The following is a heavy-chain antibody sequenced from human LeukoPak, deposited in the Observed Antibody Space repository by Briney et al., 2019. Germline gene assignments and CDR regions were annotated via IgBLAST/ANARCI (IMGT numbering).Heavy chain of an antibody. V-gene: IGHV3-23*01. Sequence: GGSLRLSCAASGFTFSSYAMSWVRQAPGKGLEWVSAISGSGGSTYYADSVKGRFTISRDNSKNTLYLQMNSLRAEDTAVYYCAKDSPGSSTVKKYFQHWGQGTLVTVSS. CDR3: AKDSPGSSTVKKYFQH. CDR1: GFTFSSYA. J-gene: IGHJ1*01. CDR2: ISGSGGST. D-gene: IGHD3-10*01.